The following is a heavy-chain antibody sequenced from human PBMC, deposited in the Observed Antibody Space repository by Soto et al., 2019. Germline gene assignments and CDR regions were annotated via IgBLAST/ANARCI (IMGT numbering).Heavy chain of an antibody. J-gene: IGHJ4*02. Sequence: QVQLVESGGGVVQPGRSLTLSCAASGFTFSSNGMHWVRQAPGKGLEWVAVIWSDGSNKYYADSVKGRFTISRDNSKNTLYLQMNSLRAEDTDVYYCARDQGGVLRFLEWLFDYWGQGTLVTVSS. D-gene: IGHD3-3*01. CDR3: ARDQGGVLRFLEWLFDY. V-gene: IGHV3-33*01. CDR2: IWSDGSNK. CDR1: GFTFSSNG.